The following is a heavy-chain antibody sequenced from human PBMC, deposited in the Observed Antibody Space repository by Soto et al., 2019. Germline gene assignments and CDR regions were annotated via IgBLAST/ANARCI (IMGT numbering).Heavy chain of an antibody. Sequence: SVKFSCRASGGTFSSYAISWVRQAPGQGLEWMGGIIPIFGTANYAQKFQGRVTITADESTSTAYMELSSLRSEDTAVYYCARDSVKLDFWSPRNYYYGMDVWGQGTTVTVSS. CDR3: ARDSVKLDFWSPRNYYYGMDV. V-gene: IGHV1-69*13. CDR1: GGTFSSYA. J-gene: IGHJ6*02. D-gene: IGHD3-3*01. CDR2: IIPIFGTA.